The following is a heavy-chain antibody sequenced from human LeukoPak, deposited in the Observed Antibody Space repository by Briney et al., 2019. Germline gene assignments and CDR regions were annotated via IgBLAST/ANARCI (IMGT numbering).Heavy chain of an antibody. CDR1: GYTFTVYS. Sequence: GASVKVSCKASGYTFTVYSINWLRQAPGQGLEWMGWITTSTGKPTYAQGFMGRFVFSLDTSVSTTYLHINSLKAEDTAVYYCARDASMINFDSWGQGSLVTVSS. CDR3: ARDASMINFDS. CDR2: ITTSTGKP. J-gene: IGHJ4*02. V-gene: IGHV7-4-1*02. D-gene: IGHD3-16*01.